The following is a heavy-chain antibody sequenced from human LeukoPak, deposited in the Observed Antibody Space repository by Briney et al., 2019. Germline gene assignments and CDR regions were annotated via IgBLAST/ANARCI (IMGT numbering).Heavy chain of an antibody. Sequence: ASVKVSCKASGGTFSSYAISWVRQAPGQGLEWVGWINPSSGDTNYAQKFQGRITLTLDTSLTTAYMELSSLRSDDTAVYYCARAGPLYTGAYLAYWGQGTLVTVSS. CDR2: INPSSGDT. J-gene: IGHJ4*02. CDR1: GGTFSSYA. CDR3: ARAGPLYTGAYLAY. D-gene: IGHD1-26*01. V-gene: IGHV1-2*02.